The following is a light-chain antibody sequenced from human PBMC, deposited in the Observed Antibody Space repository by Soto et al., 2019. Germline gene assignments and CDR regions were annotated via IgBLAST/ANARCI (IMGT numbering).Light chain of an antibody. J-gene: IGKJ1*01. V-gene: IGKV3-15*01. CDR2: GAS. Sequence: EIVMTQSPATLSVSPGERATLSCRASQSVSSNLAWYQQKPGQAPRLLIYGASTRATDVPARFSGSGSGTDFTLTISRLEPEDFAVYYCQQYGSSPWTFGQGTKVDIK. CDR3: QQYGSSPWT. CDR1: QSVSSN.